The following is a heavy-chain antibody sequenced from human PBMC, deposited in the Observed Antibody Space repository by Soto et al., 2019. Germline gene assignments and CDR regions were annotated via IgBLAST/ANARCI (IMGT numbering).Heavy chain of an antibody. V-gene: IGHV4-4*02. CDR1: SDSVSSSNW. D-gene: IGHD2-15*01. CDR3: ARRPTAELPSNWFDP. Sequence: QVQLQESGPGLVKPSGTLSLTCAVSSDSVSSSNWWSWVRQPPGKGLEWIGEVFPTGSTNYNPSLMSRVTISVDKSKNHFSLNLSSVTAAHTAIYYCARRPTAELPSNWFDPWGQGTLVTVSS. J-gene: IGHJ5*02. CDR2: VFPTGST.